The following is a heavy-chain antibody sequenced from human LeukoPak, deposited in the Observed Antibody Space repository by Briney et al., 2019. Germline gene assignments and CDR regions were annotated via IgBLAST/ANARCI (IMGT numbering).Heavy chain of an antibody. CDR3: ARFGATHSGSYSPP. CDR1: GFNFKAYW. V-gene: IGHV3-7*01. Sequence: GGSLRLSCAASGFNFKAYWMTWVRQAPGRGLERVAKINQEGSEKYYVDSVQGRFTISRDNADNSLYLQMNSLRVDDTAVYYCARFGATHSGSYSPPWGQGTLATVSS. D-gene: IGHD1-26*01. CDR2: INQEGSEK. J-gene: IGHJ5*02.